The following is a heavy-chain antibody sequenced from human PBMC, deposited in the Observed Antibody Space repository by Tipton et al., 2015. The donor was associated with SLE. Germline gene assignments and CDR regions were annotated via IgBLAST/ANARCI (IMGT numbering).Heavy chain of an antibody. CDR3: SRGTTGYTSGWYGDY. CDR2: IYYSGSS. V-gene: IGHV4-59*11. J-gene: IGHJ4*02. Sequence: TLSLTCTVSGGSISSHYWSWIRQPPGKGLEWLGHIYYSGSSDYSPSLKSRATISVDTSKNQFSLRLTSATAADTAVYYCSRGTTGYTSGWYGDYWGQGILVTVSS. CDR1: GGSISSHY. D-gene: IGHD6-19*01.